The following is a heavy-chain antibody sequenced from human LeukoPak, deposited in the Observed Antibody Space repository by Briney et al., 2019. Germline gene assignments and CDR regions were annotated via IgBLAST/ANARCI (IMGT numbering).Heavy chain of an antibody. J-gene: IGHJ4*02. Sequence: GGSLRLSCAASGFTFSSYSMNWVRQAPGKGLEWVSYISSSSSTIYYADSVKGRFTISRDNAKNSLYLQMNSLRAEDTAVYYCARDVGLSGSDYWGQGTLVTVSS. CDR2: ISSSSSTI. CDR1: GFTFSSYS. CDR3: ARDVGLSGSDY. D-gene: IGHD1-26*01. V-gene: IGHV3-48*01.